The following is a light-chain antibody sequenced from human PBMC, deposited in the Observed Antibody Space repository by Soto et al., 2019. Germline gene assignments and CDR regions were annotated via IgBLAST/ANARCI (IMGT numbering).Light chain of an antibody. V-gene: IGKV3-20*01. CDR2: DAS. CDR1: QSVSSSY. J-gene: IGKJ4*01. Sequence: EIELTQSPGNLSLSPGERATLSCRASQSVSSSYLAWYQQKPGQAPRLLIYDASSRATGIPDRFSGSGSGTDFTLTISRLQPEDFAVYYCQKYASSPLTFGGGTKVELK. CDR3: QKYASSPLT.